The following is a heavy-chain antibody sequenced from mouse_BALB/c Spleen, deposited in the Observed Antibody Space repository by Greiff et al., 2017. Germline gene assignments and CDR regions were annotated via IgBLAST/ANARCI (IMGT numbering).Heavy chain of an antibody. J-gene: IGHJ4*01. CDR3: ARWGLLRYYAMDY. Sequence: EVMLVESGGGLVKPGGSLKLSCAASGFTFSSYTMSWVRQTPEKRLEWVATISSGGGNTYYPDSVKGRFTISRDNAKNNLYLQMSGLRSEDTALYYCARWGLLRYYAMDYWGQGTSVTVSS. CDR2: ISSGGGNT. V-gene: IGHV5-9*03. CDR1: GFTFSSYT. D-gene: IGHD2-3*01.